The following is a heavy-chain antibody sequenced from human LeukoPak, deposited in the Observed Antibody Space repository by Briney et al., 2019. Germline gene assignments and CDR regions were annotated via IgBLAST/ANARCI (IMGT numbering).Heavy chain of an antibody. CDR1: GYTFTSYA. J-gene: IGHJ5*02. Sequence: ASVKVSCKASGYTFTSYAMHWVRQAPGQRLEWMGWINAGNSNTKYSQKFQGRVTITRDTSASTAYMELSSLRSEDTAVYYCARGTNPITMVRGVTNWFDPWGQGTLVTVSS. CDR3: ARGTNPITMVRGVTNWFDP. V-gene: IGHV1-3*01. D-gene: IGHD3-10*01. CDR2: INAGNSNT.